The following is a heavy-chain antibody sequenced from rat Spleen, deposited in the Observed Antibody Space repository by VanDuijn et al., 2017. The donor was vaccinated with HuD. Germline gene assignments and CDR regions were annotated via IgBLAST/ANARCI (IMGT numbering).Heavy chain of an antibody. CDR1: GFTFSDYN. CDR2: ISYDGSST. CDR3: ARRRGMMVVITPFDY. J-gene: IGHJ2*01. V-gene: IGHV5-7*01. D-gene: IGHD1-12*02. Sequence: EVQLVESGGGLVQPGRSLKLSCAASGFTFSDYNMAWVRQAPKKGLEWVATISYDGSSTYYRDSVKGRFTISRDNAKSTLYLQMDSLRSEDTATYYCARRRGMMVVITPFDYWGQGVMVTVSS.